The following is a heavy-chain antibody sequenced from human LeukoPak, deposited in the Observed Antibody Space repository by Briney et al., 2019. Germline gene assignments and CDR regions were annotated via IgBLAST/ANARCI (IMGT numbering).Heavy chain of an antibody. CDR3: ARGTARIELWSDGLYYFYY. D-gene: IGHD5-18*01. J-gene: IGHJ4*02. CDR2: IYTSGST. CDR1: GGSISSGSYY. V-gene: IGHV4-61*02. Sequence: SETLSFTCTVSGGSISSGSYYWSWLRQPAGKGLEWIGRIYTSGSTNYNPSLKSRVAISVDTSKNLFSLKLSSVTAADTAVYYCARGTARIELWSDGLYYFYYWGEGTLVTVSS.